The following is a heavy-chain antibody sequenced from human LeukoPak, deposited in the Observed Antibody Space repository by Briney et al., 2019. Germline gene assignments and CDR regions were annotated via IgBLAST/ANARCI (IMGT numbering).Heavy chain of an antibody. J-gene: IGHJ6*02. V-gene: IGHV3-21*01. Sequence: GGSLRLSCAASGFTFSSYSMNWVRQAPGKGLEWVSSISSSSSYIYYADSVKGRFTISRDNAKNMLYLEMNSLRVEDTAVYFCTRDHGLDVWGQGTTVTVSS. CDR1: GFTFSSYS. CDR3: TRDHGLDV. CDR2: ISSSSSYI.